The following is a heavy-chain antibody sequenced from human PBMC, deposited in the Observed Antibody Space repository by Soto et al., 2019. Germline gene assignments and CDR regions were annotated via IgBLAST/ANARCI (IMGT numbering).Heavy chain of an antibody. V-gene: IGHV1-18*01. CDR1: GYTFTSYG. D-gene: IGHD4-17*01. CDR3: TRDLFTDYGDYGSQSAY. Sequence: QVQLVQSGAEVKKPGASVKVSCKASGYTFTSYGISWVRQAPGQGLEWMGWISAYNGNTNYAQKLQGRVTMTTDTSTSTAYMELRSLRSDDTAVYYCTRDLFTDYGDYGSQSAYWGQGTLVTVSS. CDR2: ISAYNGNT. J-gene: IGHJ4*02.